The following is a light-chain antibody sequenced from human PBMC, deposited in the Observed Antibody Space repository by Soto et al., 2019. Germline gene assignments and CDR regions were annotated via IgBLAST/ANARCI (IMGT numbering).Light chain of an antibody. V-gene: IGKV3-11*01. CDR2: DAS. CDR1: QRVSSY. Sequence: EIVLTQSPATLSLSPGERATLSCRASQRVSSYLAWYQQIPGHAPRLLIYDASNRATGIPARFSGSGSGTDFALTSSSLETEDFAVYYCQQRSNCPVTFGQGTKLEIK. CDR3: QQRSNCPVT. J-gene: IGKJ2*01.